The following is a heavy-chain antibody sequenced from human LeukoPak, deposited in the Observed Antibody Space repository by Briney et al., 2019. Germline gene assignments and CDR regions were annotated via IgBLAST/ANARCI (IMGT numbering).Heavy chain of an antibody. Sequence: GGSLRLSCAASGFTFSSYVMSWVRQAPGKGLEWVSVISGSGDSTYYADSVKGRLTISRHNSKNTLYLQMNSLRAEDTAVYYCARRSPMVRGAMGHGAFDIWGQGTMVTVSS. CDR1: GFTFSSYV. CDR3: ARRSPMVRGAMGHGAFDI. V-gene: IGHV3-23*01. CDR2: ISGSGDST. J-gene: IGHJ3*02. D-gene: IGHD3-10*01.